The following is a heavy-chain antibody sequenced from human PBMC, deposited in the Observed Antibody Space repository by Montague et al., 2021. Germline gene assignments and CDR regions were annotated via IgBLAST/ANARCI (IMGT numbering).Heavy chain of an antibody. V-gene: IGHV4-59*05. CDR2: VDFTERR. Sequence: SETLSLTCTVSGGSISNYFWTWIRQPPGKGLEWIGSVDFTERREFKASLKSRAHISVDKPKNTFSLKLTSVTAVDTAVYFCARTNLGVERLDVWGHGVMVTVSS. CDR1: GGSISNYF. D-gene: IGHD1/OR15-1a*01. J-gene: IGHJ4*01. CDR3: ARTNLGVERLDV.